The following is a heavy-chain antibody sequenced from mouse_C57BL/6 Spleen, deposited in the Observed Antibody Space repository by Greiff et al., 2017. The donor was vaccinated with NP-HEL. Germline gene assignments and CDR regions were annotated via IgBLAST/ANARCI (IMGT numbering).Heavy chain of an antibody. J-gene: IGHJ4*01. D-gene: IGHD2-5*01. CDR2: IWTGGGT. Sequence: VKLQESGPGLVAPSQSLSITCTVSGFSLTSYAISWVRQPPGKGLEWLGVIWTGGGTNYNSALKSRLSISKDNSKSQVFLKMNSLQTDDTARYYCARKRDSNYEGAMDYWGQGTSVTVSS. V-gene: IGHV2-9-1*01. CDR1: GFSLTSYA. CDR3: ARKRDSNYEGAMDY.